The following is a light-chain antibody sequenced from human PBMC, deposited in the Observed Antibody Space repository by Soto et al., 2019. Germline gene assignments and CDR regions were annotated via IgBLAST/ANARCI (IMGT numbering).Light chain of an antibody. J-gene: IGKJ5*01. CDR1: QSVSSY. CDR2: DAS. CDR3: QQRSNWHQIT. Sequence: EILLTQSPATLSLSPGERATLSCRASQSVSSYLAWYQQKPGQAPRLLIYDASNRATGIPARFSGSGSGTDFTLTISSLEPEDFAVYYCQQRSNWHQITFGQGTRLEIK. V-gene: IGKV3-11*01.